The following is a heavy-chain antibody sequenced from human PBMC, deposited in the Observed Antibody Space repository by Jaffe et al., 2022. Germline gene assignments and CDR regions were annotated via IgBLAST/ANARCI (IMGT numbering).Heavy chain of an antibody. CDR1: GFTFSSYS. D-gene: IGHD2-15*01. CDR3: ARERYCSGGSCYSEAFDI. Sequence: EVQLVESGGGLVKPGGSLRLSCAASGFTFSSYSMNWVRQAPGKGLEWVSSISSSSSYIYYADSVKGRFTISRDNAKNSLYLQMNSLRAEDTAVYYCARERYCSGGSCYSEAFDIWGQGTMVTVSS. J-gene: IGHJ3*02. V-gene: IGHV3-21*01. CDR2: ISSSSSYI.